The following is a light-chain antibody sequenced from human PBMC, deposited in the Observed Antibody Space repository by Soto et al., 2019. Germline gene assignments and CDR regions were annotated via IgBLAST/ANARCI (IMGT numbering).Light chain of an antibody. CDR2: EVN. CDR3: SSFTSSSTYV. Sequence: QSVLTQPASVSGSPGQSITISCTGTSSDVGYYNYVSWYQQHPGKTPKLMIYEVNNRPSGVSNRFSGSKSGNTASLTISGLQAEDEADYYCSSFTSSSTYVFGTGTKLTVL. J-gene: IGLJ1*01. V-gene: IGLV2-14*01. CDR1: SSDVGYYNY.